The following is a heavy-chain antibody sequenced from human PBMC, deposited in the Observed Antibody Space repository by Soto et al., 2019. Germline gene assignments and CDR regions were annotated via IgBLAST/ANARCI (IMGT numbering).Heavy chain of an antibody. CDR2: IYYSGST. J-gene: IGHJ4*02. V-gene: IGHV4-31*03. Sequence: QVQLQESGPGLVKPSQTLSLTCTVSGGSISSGGYYWSWIRQHPGKGLEWIGYIYYSGSTYYNPSLKSRVTMSVDTSNNQFSLKLSSVTAADTAVYYCARIGGEEGYCISTGCYFDYWGQGTLVTVSS. D-gene: IGHD2-2*01. CDR1: GGSISSGGYY. CDR3: ARIGGEEGYCISTGCYFDY.